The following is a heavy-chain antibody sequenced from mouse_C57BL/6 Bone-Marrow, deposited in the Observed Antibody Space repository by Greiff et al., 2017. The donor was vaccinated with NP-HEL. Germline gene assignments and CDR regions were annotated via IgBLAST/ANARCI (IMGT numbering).Heavy chain of an antibody. CDR1: GYTFTSYW. J-gene: IGHJ4*01. V-gene: IGHV1-7*01. Sequence: QVQLQQSGAELAKPGASVKLSCKASGYTFTSYWMHWVKQRPGQGLEWIGYINPSSGYTKYTQKFKDKATLTADKSSSTAYMQLNSLTYEDSAVYSCARYRTSTGTRAKDYWGQGTSVTVSS. CDR3: ARYRTSTGTRAKDY. CDR2: INPSSGYT. D-gene: IGHD4-1*02.